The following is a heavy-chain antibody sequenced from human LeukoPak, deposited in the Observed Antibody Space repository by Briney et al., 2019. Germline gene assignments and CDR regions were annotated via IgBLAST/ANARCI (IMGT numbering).Heavy chain of an antibody. V-gene: IGHV3-30*18. CDR2: ISNDGSKK. Sequence: GESLRLSCAASGFTFSSYGMHWVRQAPGKGLDWVAVISNDGSKKYYADSVKGRFTISRDNSKNTLSLQVSSLRAEDTAVYYCAKDRYSYAFEYSDSWGQGTLVTVSS. J-gene: IGHJ4*02. CDR1: GFTFSSYG. D-gene: IGHD5-18*01. CDR3: AKDRYSYAFEYSDS.